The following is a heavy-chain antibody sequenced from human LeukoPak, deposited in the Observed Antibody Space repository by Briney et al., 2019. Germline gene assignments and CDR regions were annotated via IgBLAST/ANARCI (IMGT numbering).Heavy chain of an antibody. CDR3: ATYTQSGAQGVSDY. D-gene: IGHD3-10*01. Sequence: ASVKVSCKVSGYTLTELSMHWVRQAPGQGLEWMGLIHPNDGDTKYAQEFQDRVTMTRDTSTGTVYMELSSLRSEDTAIYYCATYTQSGAQGVSDYWGQGTLVTVSS. J-gene: IGHJ4*02. CDR1: GYTLTELS. CDR2: IHPNDGDT. V-gene: IGHV1-24*01.